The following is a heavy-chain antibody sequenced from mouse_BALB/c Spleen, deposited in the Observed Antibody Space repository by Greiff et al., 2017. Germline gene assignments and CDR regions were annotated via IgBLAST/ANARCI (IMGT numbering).Heavy chain of an antibody. V-gene: IGHV3-6*02. D-gene: IGHD2-14*01. Sequence: EVKLQESGPGLVKPSQSLSLTCSVTGYSITSGYYWNWIRQFPGNKLEWMGYISYDGSNNYNPSLKNRISITRDTSKNQFFLKLNSVTTEDTATYYCAREGVRRGFAYWGQGTLVTVSA. CDR1: GYSITSGYY. CDR3: AREGVRRGFAY. CDR2: ISYDGSN. J-gene: IGHJ3*01.